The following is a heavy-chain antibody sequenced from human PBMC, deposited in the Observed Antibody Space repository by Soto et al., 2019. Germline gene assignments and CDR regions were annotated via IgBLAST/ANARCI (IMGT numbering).Heavy chain of an antibody. J-gene: IGHJ6*02. CDR3: ARGRYYDFWSGYPVYGMDV. CDR2: INHIGST. Sequence: SETLSRTCAVYGGSVSGYSWSWIRQPPGKGLEWIGEINHIGSTNYNPSLKSRVTISVDTSKNQFSLKLSSVTAADTAVYYCARGRYYDFWSGYPVYGMDVWGQGTTVTVSS. D-gene: IGHD3-3*01. CDR1: GGSVSGYS. V-gene: IGHV4-34*01.